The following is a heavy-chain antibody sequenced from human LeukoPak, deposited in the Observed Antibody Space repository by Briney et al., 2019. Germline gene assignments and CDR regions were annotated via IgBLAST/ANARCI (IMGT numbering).Heavy chain of an antibody. CDR1: GGSISSSSYY. V-gene: IGHV4-39*07. D-gene: IGHD3-22*01. Sequence: SETLSLTCTVSGGSISSSSYYWGWIRQPPGKGLEWIGSIYYSGSTYYNPSLKSRVTISVDTSKNQFSLKLSSVTAADTALYYCARESPPYYYGSSSYYYVGYFDFWSLGTLVTVSS. J-gene: IGHJ4*02. CDR3: ARESPPYYYGSSSYYYVGYFDF. CDR2: IYYSGST.